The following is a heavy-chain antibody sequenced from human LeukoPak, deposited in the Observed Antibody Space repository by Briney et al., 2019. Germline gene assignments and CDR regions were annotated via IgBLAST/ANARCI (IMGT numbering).Heavy chain of an antibody. V-gene: IGHV4-39*01. CDR1: GGSISSSSYY. CDR2: LYYSGST. CDR3: ARAVGATTYWGFDY. D-gene: IGHD1-26*01. Sequence: SETLSLTCTVSGGSISSSSYYWGWIRQPPGKGLEWIGNLYYSGSTYYNPSLKSRVTISVDTSKNQFSLKLSSVTAADTAVYYCARAVGATTYWGFDYWGRGTLVTVSS. J-gene: IGHJ4*02.